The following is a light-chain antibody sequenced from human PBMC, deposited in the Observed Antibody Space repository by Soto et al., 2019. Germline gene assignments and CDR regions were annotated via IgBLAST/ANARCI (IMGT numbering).Light chain of an antibody. CDR2: GNS. CDR1: SSNIGAGYD. Sequence: QLVLTQPPSVSGAPGQRVTISCTGSSSNIGAGYDVHWYQRLPGTAPKLLIYGNSNRPSGVPDRFSGSKSGTSASLAITGLQAEDEADYYCQSYDNSLGGVLFGVGTKVTVL. V-gene: IGLV1-40*01. J-gene: IGLJ2*01. CDR3: QSYDNSLGGVL.